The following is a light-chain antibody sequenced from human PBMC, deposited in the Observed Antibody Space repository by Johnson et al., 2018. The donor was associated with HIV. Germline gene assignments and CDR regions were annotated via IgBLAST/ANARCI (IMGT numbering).Light chain of an antibody. J-gene: IGLJ1*01. V-gene: IGLV1-51*02. Sequence: AVLTQPPSVSAAPGQKVTISCSGGTSNIGNNYVSWYQHLPGTAPKLLISENNKRPSGTPDRFSGSKSGPSAPLGIPGLQTGDEADYYCGTWDSSLRSVFFGSGTKVTVL. CDR3: GTWDSSLRSVF. CDR1: TSNIGNNY. CDR2: ENN.